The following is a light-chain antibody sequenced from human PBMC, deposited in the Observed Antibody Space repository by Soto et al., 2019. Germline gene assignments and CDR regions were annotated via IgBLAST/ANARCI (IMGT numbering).Light chain of an antibody. CDR1: SSDVGDYEN. Sequence: QSALTQPASVSGSPGQSITISCTGTSSDVGDYENVSWYQQHPGKAPKLMIYEVSNRPSGVSNRFSGSKSGNTASLTISGLQADDEDDYYCSSYTSSTTLYVFGTGTKLTVL. J-gene: IGLJ1*01. CDR3: SSYTSSTTLYV. CDR2: EVS. V-gene: IGLV2-14*01.